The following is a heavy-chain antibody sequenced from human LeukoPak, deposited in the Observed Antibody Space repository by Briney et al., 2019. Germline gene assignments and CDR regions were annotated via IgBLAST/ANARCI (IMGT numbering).Heavy chain of an antibody. CDR3: AKDIAAAGTSGGYMDV. CDR1: GFTFDDYA. Sequence: GGSLRLSCAASGFTFDDYAMHWVRQAPGKGLEWVSGINWNGGNIGYADSVKGRFTISRDNAKNSLYLQMNSLRAEDTALYYCAKDIAAAGTSGGYMDVWGKGTTVTVSS. CDR2: INWNGGNI. D-gene: IGHD6-13*01. J-gene: IGHJ6*03. V-gene: IGHV3-9*01.